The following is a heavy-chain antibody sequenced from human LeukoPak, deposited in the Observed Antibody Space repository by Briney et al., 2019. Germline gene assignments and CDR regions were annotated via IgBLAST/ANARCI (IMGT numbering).Heavy chain of an antibody. CDR3: AAGRVYDYFEF. CDR1: EYSFTDYY. CDR2: INPNSGGT. D-gene: IGHD3-22*01. J-gene: IGHJ4*02. V-gene: IGHV1-2*02. Sequence: ASVKVSCKASEYSFTDYYIHWVRQAPGQGLEWMGWINPNSGGTNSAQKFQVRITLTRDTSISTAYMELSRLRSDDTAVYYCAAGRVYDYFEFWGQGTLVTVSS.